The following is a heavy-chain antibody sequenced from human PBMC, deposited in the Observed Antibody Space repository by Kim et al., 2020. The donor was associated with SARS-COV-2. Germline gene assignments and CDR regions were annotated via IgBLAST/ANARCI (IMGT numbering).Heavy chain of an antibody. J-gene: IGHJ6*03. CDR1: GGSFSGYY. Sequence: SETLSLTCAVYGGSFSGYYWSWIRQPPGKGLEWIGEINHSGSTNYNPSLKSRVTISVDTSKNQFSLKLSSVTAADTAVYYCARGRRCSSTSCYTQEYYYMDVWGKGTTVTVSS. V-gene: IGHV4-34*01. CDR3: ARGRRCSSTSCYTQEYYYMDV. CDR2: INHSGST. D-gene: IGHD2-2*02.